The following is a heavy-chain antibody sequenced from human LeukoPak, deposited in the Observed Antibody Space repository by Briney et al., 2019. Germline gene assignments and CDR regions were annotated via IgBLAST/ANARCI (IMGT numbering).Heavy chain of an antibody. J-gene: IGHJ4*02. Sequence: ASVKVSCTASGYTFTGYYMHWVRRAPGQGLEWMGWINPNSGGANYAQQFQGRVTMTRDTSISIAYMEVVRLTSDDTAVYYCARGSGYGDSPGLDWGQGTLVTVSS. D-gene: IGHD4-17*01. CDR3: ARGSGYGDSPGLD. V-gene: IGHV1-2*02. CDR1: GYTFTGYY. CDR2: INPNSGGA.